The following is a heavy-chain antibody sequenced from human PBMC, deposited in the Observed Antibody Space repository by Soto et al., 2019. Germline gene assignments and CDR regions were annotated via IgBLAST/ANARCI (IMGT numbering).Heavy chain of an antibody. V-gene: IGHV4-4*02. J-gene: IGHJ4*02. CDR2: IYRTGST. D-gene: IGHD1-26*01. Sequence: PSETLSLTCAVSGGSFTSNNWWTWVRQPPGQGLEWIGEIYRTGSTNYNPSLNSRVTISLDKSENQFSLKVTSLTAADTAVYYCASRAPGASVDYWGQGTLVTVSS. CDR1: GGSFTSNNW. CDR3: ASRAPGASVDY.